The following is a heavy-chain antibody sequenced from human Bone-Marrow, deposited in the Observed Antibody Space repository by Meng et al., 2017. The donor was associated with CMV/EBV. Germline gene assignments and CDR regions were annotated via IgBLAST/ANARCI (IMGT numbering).Heavy chain of an antibody. V-gene: IGHV3-30*04. D-gene: IGHD3-3*01. Sequence: GGSLRLSCAASGFTFSSYAMHWVRQAPGKGLEWVAVISYDGSSKYYADSVKGRFTISRDNSKNTLYLQMNSLRAEDTAVYYCARLLAENYDFWSGRPPTNYYGMDVWGQGTTVTVSS. CDR3: ARLLAENYDFWSGRPPTNYYGMDV. J-gene: IGHJ6*02. CDR1: GFTFSSYA. CDR2: ISYDGSSK.